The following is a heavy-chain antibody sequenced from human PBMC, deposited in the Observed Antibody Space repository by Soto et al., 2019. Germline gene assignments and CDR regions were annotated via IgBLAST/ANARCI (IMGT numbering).Heavy chain of an antibody. J-gene: IGHJ6*02. D-gene: IGHD6-13*01. V-gene: IGHV1-69*06. CDR3: ARGFSSWCPGGHYYYYGMDV. CDR1: GGTFSSYA. Sequence: SVKVSCKASGGTFSSYAISWVRQAPGQGLGWMGGIIPIFGTANYAQKFQGRVTITADKSTSTAYMEMSRLRSEDTAVYYCARGFSSWCPGGHYYYYGMDVWGQGTTVTVSS. CDR2: IIPIFGTA.